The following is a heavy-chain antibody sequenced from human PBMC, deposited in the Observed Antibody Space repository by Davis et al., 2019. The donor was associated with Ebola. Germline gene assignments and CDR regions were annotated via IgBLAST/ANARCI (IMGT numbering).Heavy chain of an antibody. CDR2: IHSGGSA. J-gene: IGHJ4*02. Sequence: GESLKISCAASGFTVSSNHMSWVRQAPGKGLEWVSVIHSGGSAYYADSVKGRFTISRDNSKNTLFLQMASLGAEDTAVYYCARARCGGDCRSFDYWGQGTLVSVSS. CDR3: ARARCGGDCRSFDY. CDR1: GFTVSSNH. V-gene: IGHV3-53*01. D-gene: IGHD2-21*01.